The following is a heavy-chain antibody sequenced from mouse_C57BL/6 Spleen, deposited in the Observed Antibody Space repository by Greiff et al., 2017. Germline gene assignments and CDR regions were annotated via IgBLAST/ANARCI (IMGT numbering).Heavy chain of an antibody. CDR3: ARKLRQAYYYDMDY. CDR2: INPSSGYT. CDR1: GYTFTSYW. D-gene: IGHD6-1*01. J-gene: IGHJ4*01. V-gene: IGHV1-7*01. Sequence: VQLQQSGAELAKPGASVKLSCKASGYTFTSYWMHWVKQRPGQGLEWIGYINPSSGYTKYNQKFKDKATLTVDKSSSTAYMQMSSLTYADSAVYYCARKLRQAYYYDMDYWGQGTSVTVSS.